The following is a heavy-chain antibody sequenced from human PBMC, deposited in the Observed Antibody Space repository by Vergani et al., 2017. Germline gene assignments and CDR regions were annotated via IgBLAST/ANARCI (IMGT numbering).Heavy chain of an antibody. CDR1: GYSFTSYW. CDR2: IYPGDSDT. Sequence: EVQLVQSGAEVKKPGESLKISCKGSGYSFTSYWFGWVRQMPGKGLEWMGIIYPGDSDTRYSPSFQGQVPISAYTSISTAYLQWSSLKASDAAMYYYARRAYSSGWYSNFDYWGQGTLVTVSS. CDR3: ARRAYSSGWYSNFDY. D-gene: IGHD6-13*01. J-gene: IGHJ4*02. V-gene: IGHV5-51*01.